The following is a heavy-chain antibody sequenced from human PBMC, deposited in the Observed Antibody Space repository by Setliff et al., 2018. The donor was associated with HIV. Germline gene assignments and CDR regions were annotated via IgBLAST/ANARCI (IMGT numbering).Heavy chain of an antibody. CDR1: GYTLTEVS. D-gene: IGHD1-26*01. J-gene: IGHJ4*02. CDR3: SRDVGVPGRGNALDY. Sequence: ASVKVSCKVSGYTLTEVSMHWVRQAPKKGLEWMGYFDPQDGETVHAQKFQGRVTLTEDTSTDTVYMEVSSLRSDDTAVYYCSRDVGVPGRGNALDYWGQGTQVTVS. V-gene: IGHV1-24*01. CDR2: FDPQDGET.